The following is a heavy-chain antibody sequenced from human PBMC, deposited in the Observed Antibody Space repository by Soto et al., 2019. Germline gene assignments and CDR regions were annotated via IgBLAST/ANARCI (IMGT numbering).Heavy chain of an antibody. Sequence: GESLKISCKASGYSFTNFWLGWVRQMPGKGLEWLGIIYPGDSETRYSPSFQGQVTISADRSISTAYLQWSSLKASDTATYYCATQHPLDSSGWCNWGQGTLVTVSS. CDR3: ATQHPLDSSGWCN. V-gene: IGHV5-51*01. J-gene: IGHJ4*02. D-gene: IGHD6-19*01. CDR1: GYSFTNFW. CDR2: IYPGDSET.